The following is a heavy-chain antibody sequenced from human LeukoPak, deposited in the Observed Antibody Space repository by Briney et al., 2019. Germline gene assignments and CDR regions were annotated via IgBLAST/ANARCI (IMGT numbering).Heavy chain of an antibody. Sequence: SETLSLTCAVYGGSFSGYYWSWIRQPPGKGLEWIGEINHSGSTNYNPSLKSRVTISVDTSKNQFSLKLSSVTAADTAVYYCARDRWGGSFGEFDYYYYYGMDVWGKGTTVTVSS. D-gene: IGHD3-10*01. V-gene: IGHV4-34*01. CDR1: GGSFSGYY. CDR3: ARDRWGGSFGEFDYYYYYGMDV. CDR2: INHSGST. J-gene: IGHJ6*04.